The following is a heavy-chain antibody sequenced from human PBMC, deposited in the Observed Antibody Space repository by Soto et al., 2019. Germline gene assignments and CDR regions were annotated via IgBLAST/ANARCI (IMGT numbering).Heavy chain of an antibody. Sequence: EVQLLESGGGLVQPGGSLRLSCEASGFPFSSYAMSWVRQAPGQGLEWVSAISGSGGSTYYGDAVKGRFTIYRDNSKNTLYLQMNSLRAEDTAVYYCAKDRRDGYRYDYWGQGTLVTVSS. CDR2: ISGSGGST. CDR3: AKDRRDGYRYDY. D-gene: IGHD5-12*01. J-gene: IGHJ4*02. CDR1: GFPFSSYA. V-gene: IGHV3-23*01.